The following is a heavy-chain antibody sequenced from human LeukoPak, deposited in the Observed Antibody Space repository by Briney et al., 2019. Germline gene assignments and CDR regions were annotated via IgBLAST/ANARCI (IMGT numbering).Heavy chain of an antibody. CDR3: ATKKYSGSFYAF. J-gene: IGHJ4*02. CDR2: IKPDSGDT. V-gene: IGHV1-2*02. CDR1: GYTFTTFG. D-gene: IGHD1-26*01. Sequence: GASVKVSCKTSGYTFTTFGINWARQAPGQGLEWMGWIKPDSGDTNYVQKFEGRVTMTRDTSISTAYMELSSLRSDDTAVYYCATKKYSGSFYAFWGQGTLVTVSS.